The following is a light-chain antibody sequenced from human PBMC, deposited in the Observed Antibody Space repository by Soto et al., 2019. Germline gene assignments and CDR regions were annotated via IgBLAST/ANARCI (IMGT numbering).Light chain of an antibody. J-gene: IGKJ1*01. Sequence: EIVLTQSPGTLSLSPGERATLSCRASQSVSSSDLAWYQQKPGQAPRLLIYCASSRATGIPDRFSGSGSGTDFTLTISRLEPEDFAVYYCQQYGSSRTFGQGTKVEI. CDR3: QQYGSSRT. V-gene: IGKV3-20*01. CDR1: QSVSSSD. CDR2: CAS.